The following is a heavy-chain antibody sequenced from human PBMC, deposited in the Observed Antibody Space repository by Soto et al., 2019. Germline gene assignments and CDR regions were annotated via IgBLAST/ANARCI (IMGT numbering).Heavy chain of an antibody. CDR2: ISSSSAYI. CDR1: GFTFSDYT. CDR3: ARESDRGYFSDY. J-gene: IGHJ4*02. V-gene: IGHV3-21*02. Sequence: EVQLLESGGGLVKPGGSLRLSCVASGFTFSDYTINWVRQAPGKGLEWVSCISSSSAYISYADSVRGRFSISRDNAKNSLYLHMNSLRAEDTAIYYCARESDRGYFSDYWGQGTLVTVSS. D-gene: IGHD3-22*01.